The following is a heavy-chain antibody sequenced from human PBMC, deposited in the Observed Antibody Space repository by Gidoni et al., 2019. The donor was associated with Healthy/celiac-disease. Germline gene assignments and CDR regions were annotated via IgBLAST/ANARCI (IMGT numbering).Heavy chain of an antibody. CDR1: GFSVSYNQ. Sequence: EVQLVGSGGGLIQPGGSLRPSRPASGFSVSYNQMIWVRQAPGKGLEWVSIIYSGGSTYYADSVKGRFTISRDNPKNTVFLQMNSLSVEDTAVYYCARVRPTDTPHLDYWGQGTLVTVSS. CDR2: IYSGGST. J-gene: IGHJ4*02. CDR3: ARVRPTDTPHLDY. V-gene: IGHV3-53*01. D-gene: IGHD1-1*01.